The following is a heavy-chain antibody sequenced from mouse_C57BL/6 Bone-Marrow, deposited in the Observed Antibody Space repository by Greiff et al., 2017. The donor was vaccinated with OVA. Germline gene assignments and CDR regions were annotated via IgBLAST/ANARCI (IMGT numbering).Heavy chain of an antibody. D-gene: IGHD1-1*01. CDR3: ARSPVVAPFDY. V-gene: IGHV7-3*01. CDR2: IRNKANGYTT. J-gene: IGHJ2*01. CDR1: GFTFTDYY. Sequence: DVMLVESGGGLVQPGGSLSLSCAASGFTFTDYYMSWVRQPPGKALEWLGFIRNKANGYTTEYSASVKGRFTISRDNSQSILYLQMNALRAEDSATYYCARSPVVAPFDYWGQGTTLTVSS.